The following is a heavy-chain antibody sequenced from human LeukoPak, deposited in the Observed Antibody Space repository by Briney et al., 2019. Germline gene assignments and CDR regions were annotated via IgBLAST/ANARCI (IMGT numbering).Heavy chain of an antibody. CDR1: GGTFSSYA. J-gene: IGHJ4*02. CDR3: AIYIEAGEYFDY. V-gene: IGHV1-69*05. D-gene: IGHD1-26*01. Sequence: ASVKVSCKASGGTFSSYAISWVRQAPEQGLEWMGRIIPIFGTANYAQKFQGRVTITTDESTSTAYMELSSLRSEDTAVYYCAIYIEAGEYFDYWGQGTLVTVSS. CDR2: IIPIFGTA.